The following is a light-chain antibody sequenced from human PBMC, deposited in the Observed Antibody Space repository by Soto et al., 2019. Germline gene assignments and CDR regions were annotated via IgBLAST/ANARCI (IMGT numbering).Light chain of an antibody. CDR3: LQTYSTPPT. CDR2: AAS. CDR1: QSIRSY. V-gene: IGKV1-39*01. Sequence: DLQMTQSPSSLSASVGDRVTITCRASQSIRSYLNWYQQKPGKAPKLLIYAASSLQSGVLLRFSGSGSGTDFTLTISSLQPEDFATYYCLQTYSTPPTFGGGTKVEIK. J-gene: IGKJ4*01.